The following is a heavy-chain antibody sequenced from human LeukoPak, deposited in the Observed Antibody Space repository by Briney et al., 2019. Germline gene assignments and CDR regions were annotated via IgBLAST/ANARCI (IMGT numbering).Heavy chain of an antibody. CDR1: GFTFRSYE. V-gene: IGHV3-48*03. D-gene: IGHD3-22*01. CDR3: ARPEDSSGYPTCFDY. CDR2: ISSSGSTI. Sequence: GGSLRLSCAASGFTFRSYEMNWVRQAPGKGLEWVSYISSSGSTIYYADSVKGRFTISRDNAKNSLYRQMNSLRAEDTAVYYCARPEDSSGYPTCFDYWGQGTLVTVSS. J-gene: IGHJ4*02.